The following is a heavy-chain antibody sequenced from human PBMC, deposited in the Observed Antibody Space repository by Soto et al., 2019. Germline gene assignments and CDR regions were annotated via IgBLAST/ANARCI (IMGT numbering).Heavy chain of an antibody. CDR2: SNHVGST. V-gene: IGHV4-34*01. CDR1: GGSFSGYY. CDR3: ARVLIAGVTTD. D-gene: IGHD5-18*01. J-gene: IGHJ4*02. Sequence: QVQLQQWGAGLLKPSETLSLTCAVYGGSFSGYYWSWIRQPPGKGLEWIGESNHVGSTNYNPSLTSRVTRSGXPSKNQFSLRLTSVTAADTAVYYCARVLIAGVTTDWGQGTLVIVSS.